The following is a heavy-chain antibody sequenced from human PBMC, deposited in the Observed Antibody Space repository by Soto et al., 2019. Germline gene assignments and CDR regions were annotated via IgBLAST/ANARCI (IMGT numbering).Heavy chain of an antibody. CDR1: GFTFSSYE. D-gene: IGHD3-22*01. J-gene: IGHJ3*02. CDR3: EADYYDSSGYFRGNFDI. CDR2: ISSSGSTI. V-gene: IGHV3-48*03. Sequence: PGGSLRLSCAASGFTFSSYEMNWVRQAPGKGLEWVSYISSSGSTIYYADSVKGRFTISRDNAKNSLYLQMNSLRAEDTAVYYCEADYYDSSGYFRGNFDIWGQGTMVTVSS.